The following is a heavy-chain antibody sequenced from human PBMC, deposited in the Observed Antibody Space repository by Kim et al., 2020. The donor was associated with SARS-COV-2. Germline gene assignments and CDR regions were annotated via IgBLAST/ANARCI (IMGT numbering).Heavy chain of an antibody. Sequence: GGSLRLSCAASGFTFSSYAMHWVRQAPGKGLEWVAVISYDGSNKYYADSVKGRFTISRDNSKNTLYLQMNSLRAEDTAVYYCARGPPYVWFGDHRSFDLGYWGQGTLVTVSS. CDR2: ISYDGSNK. J-gene: IGHJ4*02. CDR3: ARGPPYVWFGDHRSFDLGY. D-gene: IGHD3-10*01. CDR1: GFTFSSYA. V-gene: IGHV3-30*04.